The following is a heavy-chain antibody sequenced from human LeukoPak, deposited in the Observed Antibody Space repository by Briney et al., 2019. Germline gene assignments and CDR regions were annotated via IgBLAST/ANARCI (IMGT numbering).Heavy chain of an antibody. D-gene: IGHD3-3*01. Sequence: SETLSLTCAVYGGSFSGYYWSWIRQPPGKGLEWIGEINHSGSTNYNPSLKSRVTISVDTSKNQFSLKLSSVTAADTAVYYCARLAPYDFWSGFYDYWGQGTLVTVSS. J-gene: IGHJ4*02. CDR3: ARLAPYDFWSGFYDY. V-gene: IGHV4-34*01. CDR2: INHSGST. CDR1: GGSFSGYY.